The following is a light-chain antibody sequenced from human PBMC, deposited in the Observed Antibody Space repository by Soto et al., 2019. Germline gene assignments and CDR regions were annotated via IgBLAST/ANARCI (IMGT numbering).Light chain of an antibody. J-gene: IGLJ1*01. Sequence: QSVLTQPASVSGSPAQSITISCTGTSSDVGSYNLVSWYQQHPGKAPKLMIYEVSKRPSGVSNRFSGSKSGNTASLTISGLQAEDEADYYCCSYAGSSTYVFGTGTKVTVL. V-gene: IGLV2-23*02. CDR1: SSDVGSYNL. CDR2: EVS. CDR3: CSYAGSSTYV.